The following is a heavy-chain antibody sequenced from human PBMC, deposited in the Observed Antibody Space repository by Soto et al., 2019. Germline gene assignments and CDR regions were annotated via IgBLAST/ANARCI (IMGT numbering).Heavy chain of an antibody. Sequence: QVQLVESGGGVVQPGRSLRLSCAASGFTFSNYGMHWVRQAPGKGLEWVAIISYDGSKKYYADSVKGRFSISRDNSKNPVYLQMNTLRVEDTAVYYCSKDRVESGLGEIDYWGQGTLVTVSS. CDR1: GFTFSNYG. V-gene: IGHV3-30*18. J-gene: IGHJ4*02. CDR3: SKDRVESGLGEIDY. CDR2: ISYDGSKK. D-gene: IGHD3-16*01.